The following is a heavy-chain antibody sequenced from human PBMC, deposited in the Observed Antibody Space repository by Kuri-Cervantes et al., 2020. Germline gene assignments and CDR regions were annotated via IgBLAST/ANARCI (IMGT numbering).Heavy chain of an antibody. V-gene: IGHV3-48*01. D-gene: IGHD5-24*01. CDR2: ISGSSSTI. J-gene: IGHJ4*02. CDR3: ARDGYNPFDY. Sequence: GESLKISCAASGFTFSSYAMSWVRQAPGKGLEWVSAISGSSSTIYYADSVKGRFTISRDNAKNSLYLQMNSLRAEDTAVYYCARDGYNPFDYWGQGTLVTVSS. CDR1: GFTFSSYA.